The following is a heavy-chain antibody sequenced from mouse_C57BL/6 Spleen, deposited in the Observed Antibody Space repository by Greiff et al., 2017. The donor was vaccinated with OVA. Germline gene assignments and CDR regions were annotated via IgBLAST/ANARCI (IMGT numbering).Heavy chain of an antibody. D-gene: IGHD2-1*01. CDR1: GFSLTSYG. CDR3: AREDGNYGFDY. J-gene: IGHJ2*01. Sequence: VQGVESGPGLVQPSQSLSITCTVSGFSLTSYGVHWVRQSPGKGLEWLGVIWSGGSTDYNAAFIARLSISKDNSTGQVFFKMNSLQADDTAIYYGAREDGNYGFDYWGQGTTLTVSS. CDR2: IWSGGST. V-gene: IGHV2-2*01.